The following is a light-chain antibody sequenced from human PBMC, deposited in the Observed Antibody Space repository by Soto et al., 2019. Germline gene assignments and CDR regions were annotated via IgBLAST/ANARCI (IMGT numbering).Light chain of an antibody. CDR3: QQLNSYPPWT. CDR2: AAS. V-gene: IGKV1-9*01. J-gene: IGKJ1*01. CDR1: QGISSY. Sequence: IPLTQSPSSLSASVGDRVTITCRASQGISSYLAWYQQKPGKAPKLLIYAASTLQSGVPSRFSGGGSGTDFTLTISSLQPEDFATYYCQQLNSYPPWTFGQGTKVEIK.